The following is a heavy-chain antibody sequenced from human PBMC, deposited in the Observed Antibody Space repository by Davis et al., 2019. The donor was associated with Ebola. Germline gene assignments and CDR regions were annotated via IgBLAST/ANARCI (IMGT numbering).Heavy chain of an antibody. D-gene: IGHD3-16*02. CDR1: GFTFSSYS. Sequence: GESLKISCAASGFTFSSYSMNWVRQAPGNGLGWVSYLSSSSSYIYYADSVKGRFTISRDNAKNSLYLQMNSLRAEDTAVYYCARELYDYIWGSYRYYFDYWGQGTLVTVSS. CDR3: ARELYDYIWGSYRYYFDY. CDR2: LSSSSSYI. J-gene: IGHJ4*02. V-gene: IGHV3-21*05.